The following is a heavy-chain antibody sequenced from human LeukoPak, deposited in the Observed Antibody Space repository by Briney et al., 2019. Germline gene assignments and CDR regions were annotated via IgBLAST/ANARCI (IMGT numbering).Heavy chain of an antibody. J-gene: IGHJ5*02. CDR2: IYHSGST. V-gene: IGHV4-38-2*01. D-gene: IGHD2-2*01. Sequence: PSETLSLTCAVSGYSISSDYYWGWIRQPTGKGLEWIGNIYHSGSTYYSPSLKSRVTISVDTSKNQFSLKLSSVTAADTAVYYCARLDCSSTSCYGGYNWFDPWGQGTLVTVSS. CDR1: GYSISSDYY. CDR3: ARLDCSSTSCYGGYNWFDP.